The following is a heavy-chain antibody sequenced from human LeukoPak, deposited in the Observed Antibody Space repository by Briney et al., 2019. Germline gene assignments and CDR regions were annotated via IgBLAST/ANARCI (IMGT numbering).Heavy chain of an antibody. CDR3: ARDHHTITDYYYGMDV. D-gene: IGHD1-14*01. J-gene: IGHJ6*04. V-gene: IGHV3-33*01. Sequence: GRSLRLSCAASGFTFSSYGMHWVRQAPGKGLEWVAVTWYDGSNKYYADSVKGRFTISRDNSKNTLYLQMNSLRAEDTAVYYCARDHHTITDYYYGMDVWGKGTTVTVSS. CDR1: GFTFSSYG. CDR2: TWYDGSNK.